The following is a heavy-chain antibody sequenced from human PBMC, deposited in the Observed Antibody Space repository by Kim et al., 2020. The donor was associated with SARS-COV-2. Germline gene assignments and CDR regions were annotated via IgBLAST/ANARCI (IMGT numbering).Heavy chain of an antibody. Sequence: GGSLRLSCAASGFTFSSYWMHWVRQAPGKGLVWVSRINGDGTKISYADSVKGRFTTSRDNAKNTGYLQMNSLRVEDTAVYYCARDPVYGYSPFDFWGQGSLVTVSS. V-gene: IGHV3-74*01. CDR2: INGDGTKI. CDR1: GFTFSSYW. J-gene: IGHJ4*02. CDR3: ARDPVYGYSPFDF. D-gene: IGHD4-4*01.